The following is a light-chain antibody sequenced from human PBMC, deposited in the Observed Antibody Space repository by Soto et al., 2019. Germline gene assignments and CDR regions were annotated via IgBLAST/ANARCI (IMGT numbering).Light chain of an antibody. CDR1: SSNVGSNF. CDR3: ASWDHTLTGRWV. V-gene: IGLV1-47*01. Sequence: QSVLTQPPSASGTPGQRVTISCSGSSSNVGSNFVYWYQQLPGAAPKLLIYRNDERPSGVPDRFSSSKSGTSSSLTITGLRSEDEGDYYCASWDHTLTGRWVFGGGTKLTV. J-gene: IGLJ3*02. CDR2: RND.